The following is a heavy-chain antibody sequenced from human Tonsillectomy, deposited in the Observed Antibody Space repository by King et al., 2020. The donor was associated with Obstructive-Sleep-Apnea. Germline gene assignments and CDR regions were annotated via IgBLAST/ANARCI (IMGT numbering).Heavy chain of an antibody. V-gene: IGHV4-4*02. J-gene: IGHJ4*02. Sequence: VQLQESGPGLVKPSGTLSLTCAVSGGSISSTNWWSWVRQPPGKGLVWIWGIYHCGSTNYNPSLKNRVTISINKSENQFSLKLTSMTAADTAVYYCASGNSTSPGYWGQGTLVTVSS. CDR1: GGSISSTNW. CDR2: IYHCGST. D-gene: IGHD2/OR15-2a*01. CDR3: ASGNSTSPGY.